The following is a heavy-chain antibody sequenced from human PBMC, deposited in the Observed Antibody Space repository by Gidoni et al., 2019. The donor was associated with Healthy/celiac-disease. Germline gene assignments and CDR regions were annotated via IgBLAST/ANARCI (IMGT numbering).Heavy chain of an antibody. Sequence: EVQLVQSGAEVKKPGHSLRISCQGSGYSVTSSWISWVREMPGKGLEWMGRLDPSDSYSNYSPSFQGHVTISAVKSISTAYLQWSSLKASDTAMYYCATLAARGGYWGQGTLVTVSS. CDR1: GYSVTSSW. CDR2: LDPSDSYS. J-gene: IGHJ4*02. CDR3: ATLAARGGY. D-gene: IGHD6-6*01. V-gene: IGHV5-10-1*03.